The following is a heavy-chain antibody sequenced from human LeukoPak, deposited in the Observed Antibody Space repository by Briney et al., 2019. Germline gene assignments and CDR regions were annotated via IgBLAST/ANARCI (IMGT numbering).Heavy chain of an antibody. D-gene: IGHD6-13*01. CDR1: GGSISSYY. CDR2: IYYGGST. J-gene: IGHJ2*01. CDR3: ARTYGSSGLGYFDL. Sequence: SETLSLTCTVPGGSISSYYWSWIRQPPGKGLEWIGYIYYGGSTNYSPSLKSRLTISVDTSKNQFSLKLSSVTAADTAVYYCARTYGSSGLGYFDLWGRGTLVTVSS. V-gene: IGHV4-59*01.